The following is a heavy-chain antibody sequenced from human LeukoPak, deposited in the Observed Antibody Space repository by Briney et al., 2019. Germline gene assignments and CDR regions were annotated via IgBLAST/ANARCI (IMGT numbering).Heavy chain of an antibody. CDR1: GFTFSSYE. CDR2: ISSSGSTI. CDR3: ARDPYRYGGNSDGFDY. D-gene: IGHD4-23*01. J-gene: IGHJ4*02. Sequence: GGSLRLSCAASGFTFSSYEMNWVRQAPGKGLEWVSYISSSGSTIYYADSVKGRFTISRDNAKNSLYLQMNSLRAEDTAVYYCARDPYRYGGNSDGFDYWGQGTLVTVSS. V-gene: IGHV3-48*03.